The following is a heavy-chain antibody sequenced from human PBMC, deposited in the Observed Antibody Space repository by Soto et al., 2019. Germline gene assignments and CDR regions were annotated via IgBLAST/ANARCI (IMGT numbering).Heavy chain of an antibody. CDR1: GGSFSGYY. V-gene: IGHV4-34*01. CDR2: INHSGST. CDR3: ARHQITGLFDY. Sequence: QVQLQQWGAGLLKPSETLSLTCAVSGGSFSGYYWTWIRQPPGTGLEWIGEINHSGSTNYTPSLQSRVTISVDASKNQFSLKLTSVTAADTAVYYCARHQITGLFDYWGQGTLVTVSA. D-gene: IGHD2-8*02. J-gene: IGHJ4*02.